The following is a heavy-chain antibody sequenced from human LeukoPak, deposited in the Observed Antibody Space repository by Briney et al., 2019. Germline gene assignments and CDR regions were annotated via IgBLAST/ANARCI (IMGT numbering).Heavy chain of an antibody. CDR2: ISGSGGST. J-gene: IGHJ3*02. CDR3: AKVPRWLVLPDAFDI. CDR1: GFTFSSYA. Sequence: PGGSLRLSCAASGFTFSSYAMSWVRQAPGKGLEWVSAISGSGGSTYYADSVKGRFTISRDNSKNTLYLQMNSLRAADTAVYYCAKVPRWLVLPDAFDIWGQGTMVTVSS. V-gene: IGHV3-23*01. D-gene: IGHD6-19*01.